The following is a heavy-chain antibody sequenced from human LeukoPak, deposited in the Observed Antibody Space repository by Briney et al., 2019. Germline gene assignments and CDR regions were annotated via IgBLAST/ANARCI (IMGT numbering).Heavy chain of an antibody. Sequence: PSETLSLSCTVSGGFISSFYCTWIRQPAAKVRASIGRINTLGSTKYTPSLKSRVTMSVDTSKIQFSLKLSSVTAADTAVYYCARDRGNYEFWSGYGGGLEYWGQGTLVTVSS. J-gene: IGHJ4*02. CDR3: ARDRGNYEFWSGYGGGLEY. CDR1: GGFISSFY. D-gene: IGHD3-3*01. CDR2: INTLGST. V-gene: IGHV4-4*07.